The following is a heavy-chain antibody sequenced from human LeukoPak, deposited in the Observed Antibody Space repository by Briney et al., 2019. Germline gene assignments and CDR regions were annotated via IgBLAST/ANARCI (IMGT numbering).Heavy chain of an antibody. V-gene: IGHV3-15*01. J-gene: IGHJ6*02. CDR2: IKSKTDGGTT. CDR1: GFTFSNAW. D-gene: IGHD6-19*01. CDR3: TSRVEQWLVRYGMDV. Sequence: GGSLRLSCAASGFTFSNAWMSWVRQAPGKGLEWVGRIKSKTDGGTTDYAAPVKGRFTISRDDSKNTLYLQMNSLKTEDTAVYYCTSRVEQWLVRYGMDVWGQGTTVTVSS.